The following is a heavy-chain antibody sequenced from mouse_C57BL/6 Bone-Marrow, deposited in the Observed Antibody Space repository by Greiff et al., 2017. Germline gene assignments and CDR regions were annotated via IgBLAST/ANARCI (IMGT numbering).Heavy chain of an antibody. V-gene: IGHV1-18*01. CDR3: ARAPITTVVFDV. J-gene: IGHJ1*03. D-gene: IGHD1-1*01. CDR2: INPNNGGT. Sequence: EVQLQQSGPELVKPGASVKIPCKASGYTFTDYNMDWVKQSHGKSLEWIGDINPNNGGTIYNQKFKGKATLTVDKSSSTAYMELRSLTSEDTAVYYCARAPITTVVFDVWGTGTTVTVSS. CDR1: GYTFTDYN.